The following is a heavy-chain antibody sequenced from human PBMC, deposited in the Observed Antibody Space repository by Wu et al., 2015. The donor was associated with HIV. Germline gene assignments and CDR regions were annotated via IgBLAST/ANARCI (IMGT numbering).Heavy chain of an antibody. Sequence: QVQLVQSGAEVKKPGASVKVSCKASGYTFTSYYMHWVRQAPGQGLEWMGIINPSGGSTSYAQKFQGRVTMTRDTSTSTVYMELSSLRSEDTAVYYCAREGSYTREGSPGEEITMIVVVITEMGYWGQGTLVTVSS. CDR3: AREGSYTREGSPGEEITMIVVVITEMGY. CDR1: GYTFTSYY. D-gene: IGHD3-22*01. V-gene: IGHV1-46*01. CDR2: INPSGGST. J-gene: IGHJ4*02.